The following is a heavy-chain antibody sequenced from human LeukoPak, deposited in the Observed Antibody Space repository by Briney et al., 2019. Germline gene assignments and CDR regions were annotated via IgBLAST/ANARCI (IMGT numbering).Heavy chain of an antibody. D-gene: IGHD2-2*01. CDR2: ISGSGDST. V-gene: IGHV3-23*01. J-gene: IGHJ4*02. Sequence: PGGSLRLSCAASGFTFSNYAMRWVRQAPGKGLEWVSGISGSGDSTYYADSVKGRFTISRDNSKNTLYLQMNSLRAEDTAVYYCAHGSMYQLDYWGQGTLVTVSS. CDR3: AHGSMYQLDY. CDR1: GFTFSNYA.